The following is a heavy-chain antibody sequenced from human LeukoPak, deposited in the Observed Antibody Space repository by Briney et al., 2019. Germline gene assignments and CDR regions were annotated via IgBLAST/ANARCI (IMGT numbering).Heavy chain of an antibody. CDR2: SSAYNGNT. D-gene: IGHD3-9*01. Sequence: ASVKVSCKASGGTFSSYAISWVRQAPGQGLEWMGWSSAYNGNTNYAQKLQGRVTMTTDTSTSTAYMELRSLRSDDTAVYYCARGGLVLRYFDWFHPFDYWGQGTLVTVSS. V-gene: IGHV1-18*01. CDR1: GGTFSSYA. J-gene: IGHJ4*02. CDR3: ARGGLVLRYFDWFHPFDY.